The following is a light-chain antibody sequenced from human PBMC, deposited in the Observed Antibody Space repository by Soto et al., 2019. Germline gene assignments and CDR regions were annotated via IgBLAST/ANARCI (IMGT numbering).Light chain of an antibody. CDR1: RSDVGGYNY. CDR3: CSYAGSYILI. V-gene: IGLV2-11*01. CDR2: DVT. J-gene: IGLJ2*01. Sequence: QSALTQPRSVSGSHGQSVTISCTGTRSDVGGYNYVSWYQQHPGKAPKLMIYDVTKRPSGVPGRFSGSKSGNTASLTISGLQAEDEADYYCCSYAGSYILIFGGGTKLTVL.